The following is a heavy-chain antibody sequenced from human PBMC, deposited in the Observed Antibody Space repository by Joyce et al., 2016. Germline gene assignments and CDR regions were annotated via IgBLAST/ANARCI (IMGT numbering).Heavy chain of an antibody. CDR2: IYWDDDK. D-gene: IGHD2-21*02. Sequence: QITLKESGPTLVRPTQTLTLACTLSGFSLGTRGVGVAWIRQPPGKALEWLALIYWDDDKSYSPSLKNRLTVTRDTSGNQVVLTMTNMGPVDTATYYCAHRVVMTGDQWADVFDVWGQGTTVTVSS. J-gene: IGHJ3*01. CDR3: AHRVVMTGDQWADVFDV. CDR1: GFSLGTRGVG. V-gene: IGHV2-5*02.